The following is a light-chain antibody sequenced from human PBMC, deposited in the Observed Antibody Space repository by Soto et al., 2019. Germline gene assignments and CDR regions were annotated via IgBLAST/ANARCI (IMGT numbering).Light chain of an antibody. Sequence: AIRMTQSPSSLSASTGDRVTIPCRARQDIGTFLAGYQKTPWTAPKLLIYAASSLQSGIPSKFSRSGSGTDFTLTNSWLQSEDIATYYGHHYYNYPRTFGKGTMGDIK. J-gene: IGKJ1*01. CDR2: AAS. CDR1: QDIGTF. CDR3: HHYYNYPRT. V-gene: IGKV1-8*01.